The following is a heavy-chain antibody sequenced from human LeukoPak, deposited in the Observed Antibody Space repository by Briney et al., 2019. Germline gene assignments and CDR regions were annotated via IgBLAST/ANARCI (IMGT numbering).Heavy chain of an antibody. J-gene: IGHJ4*02. CDR2: ISGSGGST. D-gene: IGHD2-15*01. V-gene: IGHV3-23*01. CDR1: GFTFSSYA. CDR3: ACPGDCSGGSCYAFDY. Sequence: GGSLRLSCAASGFTFSSYAMSWVRQAPGKGLEWVSAISGSGGSTYYADSVKGRFTISRDNSKSTLYLQMNSLRAEDTAVYYCACPGDCSGGSCYAFDYWGQGTLVTVSS.